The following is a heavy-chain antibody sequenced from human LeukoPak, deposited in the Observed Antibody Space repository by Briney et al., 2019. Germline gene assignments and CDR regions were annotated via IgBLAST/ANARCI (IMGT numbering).Heavy chain of an antibody. D-gene: IGHD4-17*01. V-gene: IGHV4-59*01. Sequence: SETLSLTCTVSGGSISSYYWSWIRQPPGKGLEWFGYIYYTGSTSYNPSLKSRVTMSLDTSKNQFSLKLSSVTAADTAVYYCARGQDGYCFDYWGQGTLVTVSS. CDR2: IYYTGST. CDR3: ARGQDGYCFDY. CDR1: GGSISSYY. J-gene: IGHJ4*02.